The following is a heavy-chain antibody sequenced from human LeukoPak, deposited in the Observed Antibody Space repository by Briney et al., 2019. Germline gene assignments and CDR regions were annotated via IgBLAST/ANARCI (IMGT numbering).Heavy chain of an antibody. J-gene: IGHJ3*02. Sequence: GESLKISCKGSGYSFPNYWIGWVRQMPGKGLEWMGNIYPGDSDTTYKPSFQGQVTISADKSISTAYLQWSSLKASDTAIYYCARSRAEKVPVWGSYRHHDAFDIWGQGTRVTVSP. V-gene: IGHV5-51*01. CDR1: GYSFPNYW. D-gene: IGHD3-16*02. CDR3: ARSRAEKVPVWGSYRHHDAFDI. CDR2: IYPGDSDT.